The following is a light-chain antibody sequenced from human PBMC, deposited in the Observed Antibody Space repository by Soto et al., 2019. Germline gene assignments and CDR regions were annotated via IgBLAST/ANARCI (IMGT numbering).Light chain of an antibody. CDR2: AAS. Sequence: EIVMTQSPATLSVSPGERATLSCRASQSFRSNLAWYQQKPGQAPRLLIFAASTRATGVPARFSGSGSGTEFTLTISSLQSEDSAVDYCHQYNNWPQTFGQGTKVEIK. J-gene: IGKJ1*01. CDR1: QSFRSN. V-gene: IGKV3-15*01. CDR3: HQYNNWPQT.